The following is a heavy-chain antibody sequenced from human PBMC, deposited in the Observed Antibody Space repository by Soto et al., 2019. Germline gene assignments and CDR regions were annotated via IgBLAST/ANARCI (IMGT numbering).Heavy chain of an antibody. CDR3: ARDVPHDDGDYAWRAFDI. Sequence: EVQLVESGGGLVQPGGSLRLSCAASGFTVSSNYMSWVRQAPGKGLEWVSVIYSGGSTYYADSVKGRFTISRHNSKNTLYLQMNSLRAEDTAVYYCARDVPHDDGDYAWRAFDIWGQGTMVTVSS. J-gene: IGHJ3*02. V-gene: IGHV3-53*04. CDR2: IYSGGST. CDR1: GFTVSSNY. D-gene: IGHD4-17*01.